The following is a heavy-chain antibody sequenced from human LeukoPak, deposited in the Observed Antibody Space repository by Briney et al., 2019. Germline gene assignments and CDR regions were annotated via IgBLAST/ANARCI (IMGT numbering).Heavy chain of an antibody. D-gene: IGHD3-22*01. J-gene: IGHJ4*02. Sequence: PGGTLRLSCAASRFTFSSYGMNWVRQTPGKGLEWVSAISGSGDRTYHADSVKGRFTISRDNSKNMLYLQMNSLRAEDTALYYCAKDGDISVELVVITSFDSWGQGTLVTVSS. V-gene: IGHV3-23*01. CDR3: AKDGDISVELVVITSFDS. CDR2: ISGSGDRT. CDR1: RFTFSSYG.